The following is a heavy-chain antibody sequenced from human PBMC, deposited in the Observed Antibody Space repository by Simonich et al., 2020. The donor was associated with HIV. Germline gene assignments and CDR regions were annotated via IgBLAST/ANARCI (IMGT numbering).Heavy chain of an antibody. CDR2: IPLDGRLK. J-gene: IGHJ4*02. Sequence: EVQLVESGGGLVQPGGSLRLSCAASGFTFSSYWMSWVRQPPGKGLGWVASIPLDGRLKNYVDSVKGRFTNSRDNAQNSLYLEMNSLRAEDTAVYYCARDADQTHWGQGTLVTVSS. CDR1: GFTFSSYW. CDR3: ARDADQTH. V-gene: IGHV3-7*01.